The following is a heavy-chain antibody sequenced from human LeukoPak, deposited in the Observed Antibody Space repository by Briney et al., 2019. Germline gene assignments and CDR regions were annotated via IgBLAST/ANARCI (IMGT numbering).Heavy chain of an antibody. CDR3: ARDRGWELLRGAFDI. J-gene: IGHJ3*02. CDR1: GFTFSSYS. V-gene: IGHV3-21*01. Sequence: GGSLRLSCAASGFTFSSYSMNWVCQAPGKGLEWVSSISSSSSYIYYADSVKGRFTISRDNAKNSLYLQMNSLRAEDTAVYYCARDRGWELLRGAFDIWGQGTMVTVSS. CDR2: ISSSSSYI. D-gene: IGHD1-26*01.